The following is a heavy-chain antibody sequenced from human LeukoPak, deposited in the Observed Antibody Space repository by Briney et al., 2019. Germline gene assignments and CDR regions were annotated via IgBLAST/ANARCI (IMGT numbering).Heavy chain of an antibody. V-gene: IGHV4-31*03. Sequence: SETLSLTCTVSGGSISSSSYCWGWIRQPPGKGLEWIGYIYSGSSYYNPSLRSRVTISVDTSKNHFSLKLSSVTAADTAVYYCARNRDGYNSFDYWGQGTLVTVSS. CDR1: GGSISSSSYC. CDR3: ARNRDGYNSFDY. D-gene: IGHD5-24*01. J-gene: IGHJ4*02. CDR2: IYSGSS.